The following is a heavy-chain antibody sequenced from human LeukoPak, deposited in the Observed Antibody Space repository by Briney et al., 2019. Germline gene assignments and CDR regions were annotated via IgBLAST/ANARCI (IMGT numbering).Heavy chain of an antibody. J-gene: IGHJ4*02. Sequence: PGGSLRLSCAASGFTFSSYAMSWVRQAPGKGLEWVSAISGSGGSTYYADSVKGRFTISRDNSKNTLYLQMNSLRAEDTAVNYFAKVVGATTDFDYWGQGTLVTVSS. D-gene: IGHD1-26*01. CDR1: GFTFSSYA. CDR2: ISGSGGST. V-gene: IGHV3-23*01. CDR3: AKVVGATTDFDY.